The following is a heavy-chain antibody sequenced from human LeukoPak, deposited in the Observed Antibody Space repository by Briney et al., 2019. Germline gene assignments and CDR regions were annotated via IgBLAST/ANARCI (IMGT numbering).Heavy chain of an antibody. J-gene: IGHJ5*02. CDR1: GFTFSDYY. V-gene: IGHV3-11*01. D-gene: IGHD3-22*01. CDR2: ISSSGSTI. CDR3: ARRVISNRGHNWFDP. Sequence: GGSLRLSCAVSGFTFSDYYMSWIRQAPGKGLEWVSYISSSGSTIYYADSVKGRFTISRDNAKNSLYLQMNSLRAEDTAVYYCARRVISNRGHNWFDPWGQGTLVTVSS.